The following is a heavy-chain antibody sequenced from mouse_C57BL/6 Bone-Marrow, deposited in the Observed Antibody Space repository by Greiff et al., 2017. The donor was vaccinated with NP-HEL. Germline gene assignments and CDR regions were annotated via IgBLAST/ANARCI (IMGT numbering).Heavy chain of an antibody. J-gene: IGHJ3*01. D-gene: IGHD2-4*01. CDR1: GYTFTDYN. CDR3: ARWGYYDLAWFAY. CDR2: INPNNGGT. V-gene: IGHV1-22*01. Sequence: EVQLQQSGPELVKPGASVKMSCKASGYTFTDYNMHWVKQSHGKSLEWIGYINPNNGGTSYNKKFKGQATLTVNKSSSTAYMELRRLTSEESAVYYCARWGYYDLAWFAYWGQGTLVTVSA.